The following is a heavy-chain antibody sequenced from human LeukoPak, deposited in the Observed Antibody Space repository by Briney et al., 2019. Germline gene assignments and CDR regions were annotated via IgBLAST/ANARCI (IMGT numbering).Heavy chain of an antibody. CDR1: GYTFTNYG. J-gene: IGHJ4*02. CDR3: ARDLRALEYSSSWYGVFDY. CDR2: INPNSGGT. V-gene: IGHV1-2*02. Sequence: GASVKVSCKASGYTFTNYGLSWVRQAPGQGLEWMGWINPNSGGTNYAQKFQGRVTMTRDTSISTAYMELSRLRSDDTAVYYCARDLRALEYSSSWYGVFDYWGQGTLVTVSS. D-gene: IGHD6-13*01.